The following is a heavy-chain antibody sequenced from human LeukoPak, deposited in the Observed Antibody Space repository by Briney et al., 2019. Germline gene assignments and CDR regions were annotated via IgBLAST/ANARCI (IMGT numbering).Heavy chain of an antibody. V-gene: IGHV3-30*02. CDR3: ARDNEQWLQYYFDY. D-gene: IGHD6-19*01. CDR1: GFTFSSYG. Sequence: GGSLRLSCAASGFTFSSYGMHWVRQAPGKGLEWVAFIRYDGSNKYYADSVKGRFTISRDNSKNTLYLQMNSLRAEDTAVYYCARDNEQWLQYYFDYWGQGTLVTVSS. CDR2: IRYDGSNK. J-gene: IGHJ4*02.